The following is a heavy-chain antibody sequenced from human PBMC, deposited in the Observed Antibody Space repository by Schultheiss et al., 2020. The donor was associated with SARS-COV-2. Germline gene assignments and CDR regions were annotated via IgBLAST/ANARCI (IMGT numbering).Heavy chain of an antibody. D-gene: IGHD1-26*01. J-gene: IGHJ4*02. CDR1: GFTVSSNY. CDR2: IYSGGST. V-gene: IGHV3-53*05. Sequence: GGSLRLSCAASGFTVSSNYMSWVRQAPGKGLEWVSVIYSGGSTYYADSVKGRFTISRDNSKNTLYLQMNSLRAEDTAVYYCARGWEGATQDYWGQGTLVTVSS. CDR3: ARGWEGATQDY.